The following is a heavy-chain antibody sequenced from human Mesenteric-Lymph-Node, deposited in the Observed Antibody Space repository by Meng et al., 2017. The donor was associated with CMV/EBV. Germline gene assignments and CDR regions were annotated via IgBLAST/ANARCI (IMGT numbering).Heavy chain of an antibody. CDR1: GGTFSSSA. CDR2: MSTTSGNT. J-gene: IGHJ5*02. CDR3: ARGPFDYWLDP. V-gene: IGHV1-18*01. Sequence: SCKASGGTFSSSAISWVRQAPGQGLEWMGWMSTTSGNTNYAQNIQGRVSMTADTSTSTAYMELRNLRSDDTAVYYCARGPFDYWLDPWGQGTLVTVSS.